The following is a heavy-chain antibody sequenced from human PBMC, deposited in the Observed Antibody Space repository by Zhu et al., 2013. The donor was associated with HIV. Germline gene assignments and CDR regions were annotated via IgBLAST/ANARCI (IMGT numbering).Heavy chain of an antibody. V-gene: IGHV1-69*01. D-gene: IGHD3-22*01. CDR1: GGTFSSYA. J-gene: IGHJ6*02. Sequence: QVQLVQSGAEVKKPGSSVKVSCKASGGTFSSYAISWVRQAPGQGLEWMGGIIPIFGTANYAQKFQGRVTITADESTSTAYMELSSLRSEDTAVYYCARVSYDSSGYYQLSYYYYGMDVWGRRDHGHRLL. CDR2: IIPIFGTA. CDR3: ARVSYDSSGYYQLSYYYYGMDV.